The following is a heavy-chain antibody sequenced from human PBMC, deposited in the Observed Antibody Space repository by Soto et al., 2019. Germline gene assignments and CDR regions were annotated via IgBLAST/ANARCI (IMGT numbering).Heavy chain of an antibody. CDR1: GLTFSDYC. D-gene: IGHD3-3*01. CDR2: SKNKANGYTM. Sequence: EVQVVESGGGLVQPGGPLRLSCAVSGLTFSDYCFDWVRQSPGKGLEWVGRSKNKANGYTMEYAASVKGRFTISRDDSKNSVFLQMSSLRTEDTAVYYCVIVGRTSWGHGTTVTVPS. V-gene: IGHV3-72*01. CDR3: VIVGRTS. J-gene: IGHJ3*01.